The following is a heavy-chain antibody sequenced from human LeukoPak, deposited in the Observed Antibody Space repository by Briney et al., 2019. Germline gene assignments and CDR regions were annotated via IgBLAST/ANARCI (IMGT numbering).Heavy chain of an antibody. CDR2: IYYSEST. Sequence: SETLSLTCTVSGGSISSYYWSWIRQPPGKGLEWIGYIYYSESTNYNPSLKSRVTISVDTSKNQFSLKLSSVTAADTAVYYCARDQIITMVRGSLGAFDIWGQGTMVTVSS. V-gene: IGHV4-59*01. CDR3: ARDQIITMVRGSLGAFDI. CDR1: GGSISSYY. J-gene: IGHJ3*02. D-gene: IGHD3-10*01.